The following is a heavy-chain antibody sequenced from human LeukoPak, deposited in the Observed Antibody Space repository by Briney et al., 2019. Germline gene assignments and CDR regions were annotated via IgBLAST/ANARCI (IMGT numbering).Heavy chain of an antibody. CDR1: GDSISTYY. CDR2: IFTSGNT. CDR3: ASGSPATNIL. J-gene: IGHJ4*02. V-gene: IGHV4-59*01. D-gene: IGHD2-2*01. Sequence: SETLSLTCTVSGDSISTYYWSWIRQPPGKALEWIGYIFTSGNTNYNPSLKSRVTISIDMSKNQFSLKLTSVTAADTAVYYCASGSPATNILWGQGTLVTVSS.